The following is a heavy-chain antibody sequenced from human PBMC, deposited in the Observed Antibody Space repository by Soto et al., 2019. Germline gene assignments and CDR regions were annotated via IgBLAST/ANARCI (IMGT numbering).Heavy chain of an antibody. CDR2: IKSKTDGGTT. CDR3: TTDSGITMIVVSL. Sequence: LXLSCAASGLTFSNALMSWVRQAPGKGLEWVGRIKSKTDGGTTDYAAPVKGRFTISRDDSKNTLYLQMNSLKTEDTAVYYCTTDSGITMIVVSLWGQGTMVTVSS. J-gene: IGHJ3*01. D-gene: IGHD3-22*01. V-gene: IGHV3-15*01. CDR1: GLTFSNAL.